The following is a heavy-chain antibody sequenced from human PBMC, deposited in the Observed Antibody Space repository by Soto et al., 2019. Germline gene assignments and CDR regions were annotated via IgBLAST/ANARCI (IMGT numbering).Heavy chain of an antibody. J-gene: IGHJ6*02. V-gene: IGHV3-30*18. Sequence: PGGSLRLSCAASGFAFSSYGMHWVRQAPGKGLEWVAVISYDGSNKYYADSVKGRFTISRDNSKNTLYLQMNSLRAEDTAVYYCAKDHTYYDFWSGYFEYYYYGMDVWGQGTTVTVSS. CDR2: ISYDGSNK. CDR1: GFAFSSYG. D-gene: IGHD3-3*01. CDR3: AKDHTYYDFWSGYFEYYYYGMDV.